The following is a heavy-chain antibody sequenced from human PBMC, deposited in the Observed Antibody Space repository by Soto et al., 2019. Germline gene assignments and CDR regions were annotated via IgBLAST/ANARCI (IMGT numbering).Heavy chain of an antibody. Sequence: QVQLVQSGAEVKKPGSSVKVSCKASGGTFSSYAISCVRQAPGQGLESLGGIIPIFGTANYAQKFQARVTINGDESTSTAHMEMSSQISEDTGVSYCAGDVCCEYYYDSSGLWPYAFDIWGQGTMVTVSS. CDR3: AGDVCCEYYYDSSGLWPYAFDI. J-gene: IGHJ3*02. CDR1: GGTFSSYA. CDR2: IIPIFGTA. D-gene: IGHD3-22*01. V-gene: IGHV1-69*01.